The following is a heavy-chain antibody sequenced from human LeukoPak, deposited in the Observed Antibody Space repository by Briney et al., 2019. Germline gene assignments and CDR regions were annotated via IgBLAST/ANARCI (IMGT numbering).Heavy chain of an antibody. CDR2: IIPIYGTA. V-gene: IGHV1-69*01. Sequence: SVKVSCKASGGTFSNYPIVWVRQAPGRGLEWLGGIIPIYGTANYELRFHGRITPTANESTATAYMELRSLTSDDTAMYFCATHTGGYNYWWFDIWGQGTLVTVSS. J-gene: IGHJ5*02. D-gene: IGHD5-24*01. CDR3: ATHTGGYNYWWFDI. CDR1: GGTFSNYP.